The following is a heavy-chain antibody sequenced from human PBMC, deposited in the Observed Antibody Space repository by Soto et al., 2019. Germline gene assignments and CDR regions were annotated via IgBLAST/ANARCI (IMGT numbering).Heavy chain of an antibody. J-gene: IGHJ4*02. Sequence: QVQLQQWGAGLLKPSETLSLTCAVYGGSFSGYYWSWIRQPPGKGLEWIGEINHSGSTNYNPSLKGRGTISVDTAKNQFSLKLSSVTAADTAVYYCARGFGHSSSIRAAARAFDYWGQGTLVTVSS. D-gene: IGHD6-6*01. CDR2: INHSGST. CDR3: ARGFGHSSSIRAAARAFDY. CDR1: GGSFSGYY. V-gene: IGHV4-34*01.